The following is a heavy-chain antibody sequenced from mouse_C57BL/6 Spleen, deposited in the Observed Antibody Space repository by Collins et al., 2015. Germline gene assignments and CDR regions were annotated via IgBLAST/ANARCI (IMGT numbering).Heavy chain of an antibody. Sequence: DVQLQESGPGLVKPSQSLSLTCTVTGYSITSDYAWNWIRQFPGNKLEWMGYISYSGSTSYNPSLKSRISITRDTSKNQFFLQLNSVTTEDTATYYCARNYGNYQAMDYWGQGTSVTVSS. CDR3: ARNYGNYQAMDY. D-gene: IGHD2-1*01. J-gene: IGHJ4*01. V-gene: IGHV3-2*02. CDR2: ISYSGST. CDR1: GYSITSDYA.